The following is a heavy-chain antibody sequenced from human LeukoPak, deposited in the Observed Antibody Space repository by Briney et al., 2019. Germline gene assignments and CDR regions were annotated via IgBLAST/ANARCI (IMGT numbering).Heavy chain of an antibody. CDR3: ARRYGSGSYAHFDY. Sequence: GEPLQISSQGSGHSFNNYWFSWAGQMTAKGLAWMGIIYAADSDTRHSPSVQAQDTISANKSISTAYLQWSSLKASDTAMYYCARRYGSGSYAHFDYWGQGTLVTVSS. D-gene: IGHD3-10*01. CDR2: IYAADSDT. V-gene: IGHV5-51*01. J-gene: IGHJ4*02. CDR1: GHSFNNYW.